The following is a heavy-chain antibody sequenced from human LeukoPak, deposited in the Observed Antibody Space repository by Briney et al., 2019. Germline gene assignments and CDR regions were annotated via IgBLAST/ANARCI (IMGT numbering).Heavy chain of an antibody. CDR1: GFTFDDYG. CDR3: ARDVAGYCSGGSCYSLYYFDY. CDR2: INWNGGST. D-gene: IGHD2-15*01. J-gene: IGHJ4*02. Sequence: PGGSLRLSCAASGFTFDDYGMSWVRQAPGKGLEWVSGINWNGGSTGYADSVKGRFTISRDNAKNSLYLQMNSLRAEDTALYYCARDVAGYCSGGSCYSLYYFDYWGQGTLVTVSS. V-gene: IGHV3-20*04.